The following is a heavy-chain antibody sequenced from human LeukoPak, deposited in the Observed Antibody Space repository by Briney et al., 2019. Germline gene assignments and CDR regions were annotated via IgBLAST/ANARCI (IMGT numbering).Heavy chain of an antibody. V-gene: IGHV4-4*07. Sequence: SETLSLTCTVSGGSISSYYWSWIRQPAGKGLEWIGRIYTSGSTNYNPSLKSRVTMSVDTSKNQFSLKLSSVTAADTAVYYCVGVTMVRGVSDWGQGTLVTVSS. CDR1: GGSISSYY. CDR2: IYTSGST. CDR3: VGVTMVRGVSD. J-gene: IGHJ4*02. D-gene: IGHD3-10*01.